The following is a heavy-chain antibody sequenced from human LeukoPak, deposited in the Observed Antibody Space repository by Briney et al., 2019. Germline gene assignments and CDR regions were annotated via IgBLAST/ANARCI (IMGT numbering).Heavy chain of an antibody. CDR1: GYTFTSYD. J-gene: IGHJ6*03. CDR2: MNPNNGNT. D-gene: IGHD6-13*01. Sequence: GASVKVSCKASGYTFTSYDINWVRQATGQGLEWMGWMNPNNGNTGYAPKFQGRVTMTRNTSISTAYMGLSSLRSEDTAVYYCARGEYTSTWDYYFYYYMDVWGKGTTVTISS. V-gene: IGHV1-8*01. CDR3: ARGEYTSTWDYYFYYYMDV.